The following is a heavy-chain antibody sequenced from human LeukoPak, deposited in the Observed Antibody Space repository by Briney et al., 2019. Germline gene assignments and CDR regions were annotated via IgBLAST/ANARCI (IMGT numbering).Heavy chain of an antibody. CDR2: IYHSGST. V-gene: IGHV4-4*02. J-gene: IGHJ4*02. Sequence: PSETLSLTCAVSGGSISSSNWWSWVRQPPGKGLEWIGEIYHSGSTNYNPSLKSRVTISVDKSKNQFSLKLSSVTAADTAVYYCARAYDSSVIEVFDYWGQGTLLTVSS. D-gene: IGHD3-22*01. CDR1: GGSISSSNW. CDR3: ARAYDSSVIEVFDY.